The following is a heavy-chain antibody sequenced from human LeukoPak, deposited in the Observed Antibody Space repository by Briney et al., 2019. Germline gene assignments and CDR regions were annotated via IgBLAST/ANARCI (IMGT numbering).Heavy chain of an antibody. Sequence: PGKSLRLSCAASGITFSSYGMHWVRQAPGKGLEWVAIIWFDGSNKYYADSVKGRFTISRDNSKGTLYLQMNSLRAEDTAVYYCAKNEGPGARELAVWGQGTLVTVSS. CDR2: IWFDGSNK. CDR3: AKNEGPGARELAV. V-gene: IGHV3-33*06. D-gene: IGHD1-26*01. J-gene: IGHJ4*02. CDR1: GITFSSYG.